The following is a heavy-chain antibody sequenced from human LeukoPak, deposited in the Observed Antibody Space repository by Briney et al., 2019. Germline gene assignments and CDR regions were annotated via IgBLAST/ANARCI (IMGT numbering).Heavy chain of an antibody. CDR2: INPIFGTA. D-gene: IGHD6-13*01. Sequence: ASVKVSCKASGGTFSSYAISWVRQAPGHGLEWMGGINPIFGTANYAQKFQRRVTITAVKSTRIAYMELSSLRSEDTAVYYCARSSSFFGYFDLWGRGTLVTVSS. J-gene: IGHJ2*01. CDR3: ARSSSFFGYFDL. CDR1: GGTFSSYA. V-gene: IGHV1-69*06.